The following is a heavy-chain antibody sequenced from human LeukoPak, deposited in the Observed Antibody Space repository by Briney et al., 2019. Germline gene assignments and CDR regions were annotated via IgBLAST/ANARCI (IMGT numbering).Heavy chain of an antibody. D-gene: IGHD6-13*01. V-gene: IGHV3-23*01. CDR2: ISGSGGST. J-gene: IGHJ4*02. CDR1: GFTFSSYA. CDR3: AKDPRYSSSSSDY. Sequence: GGSLILSCAASGFTFSSYAMSWVRQAPGKGLEWVSAISGSGGSTYYADSVKGRFTISRDNSKNTLYLQMNSLRAEDTAVYYCAKDPRYSSSSSDYWGQGTLVTVSS.